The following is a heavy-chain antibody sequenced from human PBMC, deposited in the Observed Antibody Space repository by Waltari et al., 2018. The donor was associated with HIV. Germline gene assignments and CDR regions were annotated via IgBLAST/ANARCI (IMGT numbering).Heavy chain of an antibody. Sequence: QIQLVESGGEMKKTGASVKVSCKASGYSFRSYSISWVRQAPGQGLEWMGWISGYNYNTKDAEKSQGRVTMTTDTATSTAYMELRNLRSDDTAMYYCARVESMLRVVHFDYWGQGTLVTVSS. V-gene: IGHV1-18*04. CDR2: ISGYNYNT. J-gene: IGHJ4*02. D-gene: IGHD3-16*01. CDR1: GYSFRSYS. CDR3: ARVESMLRVVHFDY.